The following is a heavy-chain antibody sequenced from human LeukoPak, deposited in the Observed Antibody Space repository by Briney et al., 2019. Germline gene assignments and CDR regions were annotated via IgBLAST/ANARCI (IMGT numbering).Heavy chain of an antibody. CDR3: ARKSAHCRGRCLLGLDV. CDR2: INPSGGST. J-gene: IGHJ6*02. D-gene: IGHD2-15*01. V-gene: IGHV1-46*01. Sequence: GASVKVSCNASGYTFTSYYMHWVRQAPGQGLEWMGIINPSGGSTTYTQKFHDRLTMTTDTSTTTAYMELRSLRSDDTAVYYCARKSAHCRGRCLLGLDVWGQGTTVTVSS. CDR1: GYTFTSYY.